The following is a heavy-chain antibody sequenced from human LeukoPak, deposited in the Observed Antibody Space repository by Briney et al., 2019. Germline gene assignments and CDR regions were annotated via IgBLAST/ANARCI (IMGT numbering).Heavy chain of an antibody. Sequence: GGSLRLSCAAAGLTFSSYSMNWVCQAPGKRLEWVSSISSSSSYIYYADSVKGRFTISRDNAKNSLYLQINSLRAEDTAVYYCARASSSNDYWGQGTLVTVSS. V-gene: IGHV3-21*01. CDR1: GLTFSSYS. J-gene: IGHJ4*02. CDR3: ARASSSNDY. D-gene: IGHD6-13*01. CDR2: ISSSSSYI.